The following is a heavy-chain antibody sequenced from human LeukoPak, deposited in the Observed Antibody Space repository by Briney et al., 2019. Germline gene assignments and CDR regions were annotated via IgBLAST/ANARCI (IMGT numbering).Heavy chain of an antibody. CDR1: GGSISSGDYY. Sequence: PSETLSLTCTVSGGSISSGDYYWSWIRQPPGKGPEWIGYIYYSGSTYYNPSLKSRVTISVDTSKNQFSLKLSSVTAADTAVYYCARDHDLPLGGMDVWGQGTTVTVSS. CDR2: IYYSGST. D-gene: IGHD1-1*01. V-gene: IGHV4-30-4*01. J-gene: IGHJ6*02. CDR3: ARDHDLPLGGMDV.